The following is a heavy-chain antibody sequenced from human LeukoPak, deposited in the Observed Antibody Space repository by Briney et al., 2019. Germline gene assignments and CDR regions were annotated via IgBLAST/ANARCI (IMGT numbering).Heavy chain of an antibody. J-gene: IGHJ5*02. Sequence: SSQTLSLTCAISGDSVSSKSAAWNWLRQSPSRGLEWLGRTYYTSQWHNDFAVSVKSRITIIPDTSKSQFSLQLNSVTPEDTAVYYCARSTTPGSENWFDPWGQGTLVTVSP. V-gene: IGHV6-1*01. CDR2: TYYTSQWHN. CDR3: ARSTTPGSENWFDP. D-gene: IGHD1-1*01. CDR1: GDSVSSKSAA.